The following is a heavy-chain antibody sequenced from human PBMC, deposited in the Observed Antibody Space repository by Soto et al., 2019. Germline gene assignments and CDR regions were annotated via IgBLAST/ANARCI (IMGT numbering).Heavy chain of an antibody. J-gene: IGHJ4*02. V-gene: IGHV1-69*01. CDR3: ARVGTIAVAEYYFDY. D-gene: IGHD6-19*01. Sequence: QVQLVQSGAEVKKPGSSVKVSCKASGGTFSSYAISWVRQAPGQGLEWMGGIIPIFGTANYAQKFQGRVTITADEYTSTAYMELSSLRSEDTAVYYCARVGTIAVAEYYFDYWGQGTLVTVSS. CDR2: IIPIFGTA. CDR1: GGTFSSYA.